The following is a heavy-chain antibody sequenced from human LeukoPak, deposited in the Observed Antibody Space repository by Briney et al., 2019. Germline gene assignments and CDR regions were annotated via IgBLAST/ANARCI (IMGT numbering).Heavy chain of an antibody. Sequence: GGSLRLSCAASGFTFSNAWMSWVRQAPGKGLEWVGRIKSKTDGGTTDYAAPVKGRFTISRDDSKNTLYLQTNSLKTEDTAVYYCTTDQFIYYDSSGYYYKTEYFQHWGQGTLVTVSS. J-gene: IGHJ1*01. CDR2: IKSKTDGGTT. D-gene: IGHD3-22*01. CDR1: GFTFSNAW. CDR3: TTDQFIYYDSSGYYYKTEYFQH. V-gene: IGHV3-15*01.